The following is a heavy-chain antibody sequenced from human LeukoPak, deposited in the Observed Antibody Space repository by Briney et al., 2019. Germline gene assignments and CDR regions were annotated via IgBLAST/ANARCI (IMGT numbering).Heavy chain of an antibody. CDR1: GFTLSSYW. CDR2: IKQDGSEK. D-gene: IGHD6-19*01. Sequence: GGSLRLSCTASGFTLSSYWMDWVRQAPGKGLEWVANIKQDGSEKYYVDSVKGRFTISRDNAKNSLYLQMNSLRAEDTAVYYCARDRDWYSFDSWGQGTLVTVSS. J-gene: IGHJ4*02. CDR3: ARDRDWYSFDS. V-gene: IGHV3-7*03.